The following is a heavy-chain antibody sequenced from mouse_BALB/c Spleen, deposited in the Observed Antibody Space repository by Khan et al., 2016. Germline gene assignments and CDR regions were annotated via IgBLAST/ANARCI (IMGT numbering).Heavy chain of an antibody. CDR1: GYSITSDYA. J-gene: IGHJ2*01. Sequence: EVQLQESGPGLVKPSQSLSLTCTVTGYSITSDYAWNWIRQFPGNKLEWMGYISYSGSTSYNPSLKSRISITRDTSKNQFFLQLNSVTTEDTATYYCARGNYLDYWGQGTTLTVSS. CDR2: ISYSGST. V-gene: IGHV3-2*02. CDR3: ARGNYLDY.